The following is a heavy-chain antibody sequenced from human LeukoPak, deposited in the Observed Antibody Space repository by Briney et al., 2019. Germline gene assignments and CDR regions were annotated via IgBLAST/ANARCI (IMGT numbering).Heavy chain of an antibody. CDR2: IYHGGST. CDR1: GGSISSGGYS. CDR3: ARALFGDGYNPGPYFDY. Sequence: SETLSLTCAVSGGSISSGGYSWSWIRQPPGKGLEWIGYIYHGGSTYYNPSLKSRATISVDRSKNQFSLKLSSVTAADTAVYYCARALFGDGYNPGPYFDYWGQGTLVTVSS. D-gene: IGHD3-3*01. J-gene: IGHJ4*02. V-gene: IGHV4-30-2*01.